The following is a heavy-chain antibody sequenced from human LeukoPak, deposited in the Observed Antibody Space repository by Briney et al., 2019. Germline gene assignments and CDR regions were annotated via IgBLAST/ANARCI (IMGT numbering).Heavy chain of an antibody. J-gene: IGHJ4*02. Sequence: GGSLRLSCSASGFTFSSYAMHWVRQAPGKGLEYVSAISSNGVSTYYADSVKGRFTISRDNSKNTLYLQMSSLRAEDTAVYYCVKGSSGYYYYFDYWGQGTLVTVSS. V-gene: IGHV3-64D*06. CDR1: GFTFSSYA. D-gene: IGHD3-22*01. CDR3: VKGSSGYYYYFDY. CDR2: ISSNGVST.